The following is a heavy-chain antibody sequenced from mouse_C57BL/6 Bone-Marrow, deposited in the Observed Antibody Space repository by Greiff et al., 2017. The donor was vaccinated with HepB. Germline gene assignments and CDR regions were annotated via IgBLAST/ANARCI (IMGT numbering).Heavy chain of an antibody. Sequence: QVQLQQPGAELVKPGASVKLSCKASGYTFTSYWMHWVKQRPGQGLEWIGMIHPNSGSTNYNEKFKSKATLTVEKSSSTAYMQLSSLTSEDSAVYYCASYYYGSSYEAYWGQGTLVTVSA. V-gene: IGHV1-64*01. CDR3: ASYYYGSSYEAY. J-gene: IGHJ3*01. CDR1: GYTFTSYW. CDR2: IHPNSGST. D-gene: IGHD1-1*01.